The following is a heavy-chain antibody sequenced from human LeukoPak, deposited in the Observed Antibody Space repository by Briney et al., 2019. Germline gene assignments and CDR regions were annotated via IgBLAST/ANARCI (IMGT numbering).Heavy chain of an antibody. D-gene: IGHD3-22*01. J-gene: IGHJ4*02. Sequence: GGSLRLSCAASGFTFSSSAMSWVRQAPGKGLEWVSAISNNGGYTYYADSVQGRFTISRDNSKSTLCLQMNSLRAEDTAVYYCAQSREGITMIVADEQYYFDYWGQGTLVTVSS. CDR2: ISNNGGYT. CDR1: GFTFSSSA. CDR3: AQSREGITMIVADEQYYFDY. V-gene: IGHV3-23*01.